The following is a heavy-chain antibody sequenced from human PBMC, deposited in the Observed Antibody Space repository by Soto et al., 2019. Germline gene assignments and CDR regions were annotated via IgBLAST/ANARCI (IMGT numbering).Heavy chain of an antibody. CDR1: GGTFRSYA. CDR2: IIPIFGTA. V-gene: IGHV1-69*01. J-gene: IGHJ4*02. CDR3: ARNTIQRGYSYGLFDY. D-gene: IGHD5-18*01. Sequence: QVQLVQSGAEVKKPGSSVKVSCKASGGTFRSYAISWVRQAPGQGLEWMGGIIPIFGTANYAQKFQGRVTITADESTSTAYMELSSLRSEDTAVYYCARNTIQRGYSYGLFDYWGQGTLVTVSS.